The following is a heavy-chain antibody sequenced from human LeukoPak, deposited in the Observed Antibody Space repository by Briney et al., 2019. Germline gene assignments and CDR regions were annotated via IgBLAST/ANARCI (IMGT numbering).Heavy chain of an antibody. J-gene: IGHJ4*02. CDR1: GFTFSDYY. CDR3: ARDPSFITQPLYYFDY. V-gene: IGHV3-11*04. Sequence: GGSLRLSCAASGFTFSDYYMSWIRQAPGKGLEWVSYISSSGSTIYYADSVKGRFTISRDNAKNSLYLQMNSLRAEDTAVYYCARDPSFITQPLYYFDYWGQGTLVTVSS. D-gene: IGHD3-22*01. CDR2: ISSSGSTI.